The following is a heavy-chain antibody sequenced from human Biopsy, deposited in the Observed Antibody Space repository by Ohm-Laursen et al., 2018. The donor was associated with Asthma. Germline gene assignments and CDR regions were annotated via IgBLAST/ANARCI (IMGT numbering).Heavy chain of an antibody. CDR3: ARKAGSCISRTCYSLDF. D-gene: IGHD2-2*01. J-gene: IGHJ4*02. CDR1: GGTFNTYV. CDR2: INSVFGTT. Sequence: AVKVSCKPLGGTFNTYVIGWGRQAPGQGLWWMGGINSVFGTTTYPQKFQDRVTITADASTSTVYMELSSLRSEDTAVYFCARKAGSCISRTCYSLDFWGQGTLVTVSS. V-gene: IGHV1-69*13.